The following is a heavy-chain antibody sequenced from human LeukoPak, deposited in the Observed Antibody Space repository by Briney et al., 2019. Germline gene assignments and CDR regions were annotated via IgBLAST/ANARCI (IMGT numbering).Heavy chain of an antibody. CDR3: ARHSYGTFDY. V-gene: IGHV4-39*01. Sequence: SETLSLTCTVSGDCLNTKNYYWGWIRQPPGKGLEWIGSIYYSGNTYYNPSLKSRVTLSIDTSKIQFSLRLSSVTAADTAVYHCARHSYGTFDYWGQGTLVTVSS. CDR1: GDCLNTKNYY. D-gene: IGHD5-18*01. CDR2: IYYSGNT. J-gene: IGHJ4*02.